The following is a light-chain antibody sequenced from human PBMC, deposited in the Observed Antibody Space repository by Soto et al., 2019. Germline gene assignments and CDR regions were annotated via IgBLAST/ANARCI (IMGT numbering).Light chain of an antibody. Sequence: EIVMTQSPATLSVSPGERATLSCRASQSVSSNLAWYQQKPGQAPRLLIYGASTRATGIPAMFSGSGSGTEFNLTISRLQSEDFAFYYCQQYNNWPPWTFCQGTKVEIK. CDR3: QQYNNWPPWT. J-gene: IGKJ1*01. V-gene: IGKV3-15*01. CDR1: QSVSSN. CDR2: GAS.